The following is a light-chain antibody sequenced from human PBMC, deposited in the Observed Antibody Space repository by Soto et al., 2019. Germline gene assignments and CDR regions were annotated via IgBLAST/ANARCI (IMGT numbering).Light chain of an antibody. CDR2: DAR. CDR3: QRYGGSVWT. CDR1: QSVTSNY. V-gene: IGKV3-20*01. J-gene: IGKJ1*01. Sequence: EVVLTQSTGTLSLSPGERVTLSCRASQSVTSNYLAWYQQKPGQAPRLLIYDARTRAAGIPDRFSGSGSGTDFTLTISRLEPEDFAVYYCQRYGGSVWTFGQGTKVDI.